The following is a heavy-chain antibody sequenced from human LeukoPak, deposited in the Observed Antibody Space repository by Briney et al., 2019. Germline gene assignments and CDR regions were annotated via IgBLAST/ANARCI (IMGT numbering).Heavy chain of an antibody. J-gene: IGHJ4*02. D-gene: IGHD6-6*01. V-gene: IGHV1-2*02. CDR1: GYTFTGYY. Sequence: GASVNVSCKASGYTFTGYYMHWVRQAPGQGLEWMGWINPNSGGTNYAQKFHGRVTITRDTSISTAYMELSRLRSDDTAVYYCERSSIAGEVDYWGQGTLVTVSS. CDR3: ERSSIAGEVDY. CDR2: INPNSGGT.